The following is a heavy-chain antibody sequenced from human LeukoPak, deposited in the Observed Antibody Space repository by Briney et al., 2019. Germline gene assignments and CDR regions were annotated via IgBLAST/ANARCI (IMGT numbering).Heavy chain of an antibody. Sequence: PGGSLRLSCAASGFTVSSTYMSWVRQAPGEGLEWVSVIYSDGRTDYADSVKGRFTISRDNSKNTLYLQMNSLRAEDTAVYYCARGFSSGSSIDYWGQGTLVTVSS. D-gene: IGHD3-10*01. J-gene: IGHJ4*02. V-gene: IGHV3-53*01. CDR2: IYSDGRT. CDR3: ARGFSSGSSIDY. CDR1: GFTVSSTY.